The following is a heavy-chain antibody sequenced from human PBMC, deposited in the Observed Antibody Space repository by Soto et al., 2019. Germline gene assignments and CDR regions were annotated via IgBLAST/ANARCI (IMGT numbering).Heavy chain of an antibody. J-gene: IGHJ4*02. CDR1: GGTFSTNP. CDR3: ARRDSGGFYRYFDS. Sequence: QVQLVQSGAEVKKPGPSVKVSCKASGGTFSTNPISWVRQAPGQGLEWMGGTGSGTGPGNHAQKFQGRLTITVDKSTSTVYMELSSLSSEDTAVYYCARRDSGGFYRYFDSWGQGTLVTVSS. D-gene: IGHD2-15*01. CDR2: TGSGTGPG. V-gene: IGHV1-69*06.